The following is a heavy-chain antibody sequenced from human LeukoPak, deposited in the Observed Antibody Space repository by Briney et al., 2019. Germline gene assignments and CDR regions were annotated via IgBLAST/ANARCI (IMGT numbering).Heavy chain of an antibody. J-gene: IGHJ3*02. CDR3: ARSQPYYYDSSGFSDAFDI. CDR1: GFTFSSYG. CDR2: ISYDGSNK. V-gene: IGHV3-30*03. Sequence: GRSLRLSCAASGFTFSSYGMHWVRQAPGKGLEWVAVISYDGSNKYYADSVKGRFTISRDNSKNTLYLQMNSLRAEDTAVYYCARSQPYYYDSSGFSDAFDIWGQGTMVTVSS. D-gene: IGHD3-22*01.